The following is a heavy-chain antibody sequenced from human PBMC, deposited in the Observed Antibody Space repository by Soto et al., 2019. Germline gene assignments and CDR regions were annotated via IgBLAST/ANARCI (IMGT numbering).Heavy chain of an antibody. V-gene: IGHV4-59*01. CDR2: IYYSGST. Sequence: SETLSLTCTVSGGSISSYYWSWIRQPPGKGLEWIGYIYYSGSTNYNPSLKSRVTISVDTSKNQFSLKLSSVTAADTAVYYCAREYYYDSSGANYYYYGMDVWGQGTTVTVSS. CDR1: GGSISSYY. J-gene: IGHJ6*02. CDR3: AREYYYDSSGANYYYYGMDV. D-gene: IGHD3-22*01.